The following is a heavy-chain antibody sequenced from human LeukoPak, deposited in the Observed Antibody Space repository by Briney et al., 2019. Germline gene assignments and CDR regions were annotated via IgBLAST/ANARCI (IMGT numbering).Heavy chain of an antibody. CDR2: IYLYGTT. Sequence: SGTLSLTCAVSGGSISSSKWWSWVRQSPVKGLEWIGEIYLYGTTNYNPSFTSRVTMSVDRSRNQFSLKLTSVTAADTAVYYCARQKWEQQGRDYYFNGLDVWGPGTTVIVSS. CDR3: ARQKWEQQGRDYYFNGLDV. J-gene: IGHJ6*02. V-gene: IGHV4-4*02. D-gene: IGHD1/OR15-1a*01. CDR1: GGSISSSKW.